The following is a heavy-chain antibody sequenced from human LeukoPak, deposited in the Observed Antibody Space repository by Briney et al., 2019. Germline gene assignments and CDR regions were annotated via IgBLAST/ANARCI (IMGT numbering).Heavy chain of an antibody. V-gene: IGHV3-9*01. D-gene: IGHD3-22*01. J-gene: IGHJ4*02. CDR3: AKAQYYDSSGYLTD. CDR2: ISWNSGSI. Sequence: GGSLRLSCAASGFTFDDYAMHWVRQAPGKGLEWVSGISWNSGSIVYADSVKGRFTISRDNAKNSLYLQMNSLRVEDTALYYCAKAQYYDSSGYLTDWGQGTLVTVSS. CDR1: GFTFDDYA.